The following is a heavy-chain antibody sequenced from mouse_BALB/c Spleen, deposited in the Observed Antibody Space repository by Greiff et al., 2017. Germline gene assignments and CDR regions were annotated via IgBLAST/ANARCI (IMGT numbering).Heavy chain of an antibody. V-gene: IGHV6-6*02. CDR3: TRDYGSSYWAMDY. J-gene: IGHJ4*01. Sequence: EVQRVESGGGLVQPGGSMKLSCVASGFTFSNYWMNWVRQSPEKGLEWVAEIRLKSNNYATHYAESVKGRFTISRDDSKSSVYLQMNNLRAEDTGIYYCTRDYGSSYWAMDYWGQGTSVTVSS. CDR1: GFTFSNYW. CDR2: IRLKSNNYAT. D-gene: IGHD1-1*01.